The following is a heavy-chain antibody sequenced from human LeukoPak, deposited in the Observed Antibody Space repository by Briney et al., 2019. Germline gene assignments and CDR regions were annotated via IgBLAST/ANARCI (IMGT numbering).Heavy chain of an antibody. CDR3: AKLRRGVSLYYGMDV. D-gene: IGHD3-10*01. J-gene: IGHJ6*02. CDR1: GFTFSSYA. V-gene: IGHV3-23*01. CDR2: ISGSGGST. Sequence: GGSLRLSCAASGFTFSSYAMSWVRQAPGKGLEWVSAISGSGGSTYYADSVKGRFTISRDNSKNTLYLQMNSLRAEDTAVYYCAKLRRGVSLYYGMDVWGQGTTVTVSS.